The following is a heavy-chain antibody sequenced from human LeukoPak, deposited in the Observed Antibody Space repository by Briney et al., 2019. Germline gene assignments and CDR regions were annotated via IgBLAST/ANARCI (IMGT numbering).Heavy chain of an antibody. Sequence: GGSLRLSCAASGFTFSSYAMSWVRQAPGKGLEWVSSISSSSSYIYYADSVKGRFTISRDNAKNSLYLQMNSLRAEDTAVYYCARGHVLRYFDWLLRPMDVWGKGTTVTVSS. D-gene: IGHD3-9*01. V-gene: IGHV3-21*01. J-gene: IGHJ6*04. CDR2: ISSSSSYI. CDR3: ARGHVLRYFDWLLRPMDV. CDR1: GFTFSSYA.